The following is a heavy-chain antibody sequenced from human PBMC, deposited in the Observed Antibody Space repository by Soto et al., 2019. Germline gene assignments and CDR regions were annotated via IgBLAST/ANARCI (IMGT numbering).Heavy chain of an antibody. CDR1: GYTFTSXX. V-gene: IGHV1-18*01. J-gene: IGHJ5*02. CDR2: ISAYNGNT. CDR3: XXXXXXXXXXXXDP. Sequence: QVQLVQSGAEVKKPGASVKVSCKASGYTFTSXXXXXXXXXXXXXXXWMGWISAYNGNTNYAQKLQGRVTMTTDTXXXXXXXXXXXXXXXXXXXXXXXXXXXXXXXXXXDPWGQGTLVTVSS.